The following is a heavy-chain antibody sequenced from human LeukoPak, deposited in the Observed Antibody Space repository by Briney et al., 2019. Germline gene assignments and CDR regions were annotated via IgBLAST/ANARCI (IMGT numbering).Heavy chain of an antibody. V-gene: IGHV4-30-2*01. J-gene: IGHJ5*02. CDR3: ARESGITMIVWDGDWFDP. Sequence: PSETLSLTCTVSGGSISSGGYYWSWIRQPPGKGLEWIGYIYHSGSTYYNPSLKSRVTISVDRSKNQFSLKLSSVTAADTAVYYCARESGITMIVWDGDWFDPWGQGTLVTVSS. CDR2: IYHSGST. CDR1: GGSISSGGYY. D-gene: IGHD3-22*01.